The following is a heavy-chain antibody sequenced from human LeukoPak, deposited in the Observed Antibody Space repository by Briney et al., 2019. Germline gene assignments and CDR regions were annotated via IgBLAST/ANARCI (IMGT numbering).Heavy chain of an antibody. CDR3: AGPYCSSTSCYAGLSL. V-gene: IGHV4-34*01. CDR1: GGSISSYY. Sequence: PSETLSLTCTVSGGSISSYYWSWIRQPPGKGLEWIGEINHSGSTNYNPSLKSRVTISVDTSKNQFSLRLSSVTAADTAVYYCAGPYCSSTSCYAGLSLWGQGTLVTVSS. J-gene: IGHJ4*02. CDR2: INHSGST. D-gene: IGHD2-2*01.